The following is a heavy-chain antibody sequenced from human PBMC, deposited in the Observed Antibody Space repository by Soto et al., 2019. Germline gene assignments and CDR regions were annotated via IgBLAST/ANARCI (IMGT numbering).Heavy chain of an antibody. CDR3: ARGYYYDSSGYYSNAYYFDY. V-gene: IGHV1-69*01. CDR1: GGTFSSYA. J-gene: IGHJ4*02. CDR2: IIPIFGTA. Sequence: QVQLVQSGAEVKKPGSSVKVSCKASGGTFSSYAISWVRQAPGQGLEWMGGIIPIFGTANYAQKFQGRVTMTADESTSTGYMELSSLRSEDTAVYYCARGYYYDSSGYYSNAYYFDYWGQGTLVTVSS. D-gene: IGHD3-22*01.